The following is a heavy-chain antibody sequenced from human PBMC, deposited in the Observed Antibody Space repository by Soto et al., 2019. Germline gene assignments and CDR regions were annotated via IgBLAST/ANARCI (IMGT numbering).Heavy chain of an antibody. D-gene: IGHD3-10*01. Sequence: GGSLRLSCAASGFTISSYGMHWVRQAPGKGLEWVAVIWYDGSNKYYADSVKGRFTISRDNSKNTLYLQMNSLRAEDTAVYYCARDTARAMVRIYYGMDVWGQGTTGTVSS. J-gene: IGHJ6*02. V-gene: IGHV3-33*01. CDR2: IWYDGSNK. CDR3: ARDTARAMVRIYYGMDV. CDR1: GFTISSYG.